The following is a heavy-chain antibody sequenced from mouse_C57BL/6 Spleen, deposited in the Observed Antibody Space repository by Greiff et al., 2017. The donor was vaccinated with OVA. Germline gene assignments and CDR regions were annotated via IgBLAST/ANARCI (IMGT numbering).Heavy chain of an antibody. CDR2: INHGGSST. Sequence: EVQRVESEGGLVQPGSSMKLSCKASGFTFSDYYMPWVRQVPEKGLEWVANINHGGSSTYYLDTLKSRFTFSRDNAENTLYMQMSSLKSEDTATECCASGWRSTLAFDDWGKGTTLTVSS. CDR1: GFTFSDYY. D-gene: IGHD2-1*01. V-gene: IGHV5-16*01. CDR3: ASGWRSTLAFDD. J-gene: IGHJ2*01.